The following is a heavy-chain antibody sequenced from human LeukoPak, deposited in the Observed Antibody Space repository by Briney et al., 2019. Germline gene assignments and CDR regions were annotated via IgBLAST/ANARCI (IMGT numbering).Heavy chain of an antibody. CDR1: GFTFSSYW. V-gene: IGHV3-7*01. CDR2: IKQDGSEK. CDR3: ATSGGGSPYYFDY. J-gene: IGHJ4*02. D-gene: IGHD2-15*01. Sequence: GGSLRLSCAAPGFTFSSYWMSWVRQAPGKGLEWVANIKQDGSEKYYVDSVKGRFTISRDNAKNSLYLQMNSLRAEDTAVYYCATSGGGSPYYFDYWGQGTLVTVSS.